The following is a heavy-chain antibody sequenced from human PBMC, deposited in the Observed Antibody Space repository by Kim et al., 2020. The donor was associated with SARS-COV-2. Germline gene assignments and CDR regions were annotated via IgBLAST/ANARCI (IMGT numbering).Heavy chain of an antibody. J-gene: IGHJ6*02. Sequence: GGSLRLSCGAYGLTFSSHWMNWVRQTPGKGLEWVANIKQDGIETYYLDSVKGRFTISRDNAKKSVYLQMNSLRPEDSAIYYCARRMEQIVWYYHGFDVWGQGTTVTVSS. CDR3: ARRMEQIVWYYHGFDV. D-gene: IGHD6-6*01. CDR1: GLTFSSHW. CDR2: IKQDGIET. V-gene: IGHV3-7*03.